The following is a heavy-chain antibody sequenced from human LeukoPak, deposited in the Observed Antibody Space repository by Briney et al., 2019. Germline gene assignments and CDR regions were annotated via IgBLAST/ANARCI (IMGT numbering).Heavy chain of an antibody. V-gene: IGHV1-18*01. CDR3: ARAQYYDSSGDY. CDR1: GYTFTSYG. Sequence: ASVKVSCKASGYTFTSYGISWVRQAPGQGLEWMGWISAYNGNTNYAQKLQGRVTMTTDTSTSTAYMELRSLRSDDTAAYYCARAQYYDSSGDYWGQGTLVTVSS. J-gene: IGHJ4*02. D-gene: IGHD3-22*01. CDR2: ISAYNGNT.